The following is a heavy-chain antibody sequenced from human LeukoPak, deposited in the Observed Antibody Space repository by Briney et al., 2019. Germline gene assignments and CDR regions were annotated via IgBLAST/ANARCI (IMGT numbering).Heavy chain of an antibody. D-gene: IGHD5-12*01. Sequence: AAVKVSCKVSGYTLTELSMHWVRQAPGKGLEWMGGFDPEDGGTIYAQKFQGRVTMTEDTSTDTAYMELSSLRSEDTAVYYCATSSDIVATSWFDPWGQGTLVTVSS. CDR2: FDPEDGGT. J-gene: IGHJ5*02. CDR1: GYTLTELS. V-gene: IGHV1-24*01. CDR3: ATSSDIVATSWFDP.